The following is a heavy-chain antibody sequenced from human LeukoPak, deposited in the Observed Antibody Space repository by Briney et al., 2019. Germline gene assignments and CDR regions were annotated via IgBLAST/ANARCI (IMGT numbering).Heavy chain of an antibody. CDR2: ISDDGSYT. V-gene: IGHV3-74*01. D-gene: IGHD2-21*01. CDR3: ASFGISWRSSY. Sequence: GGSLRLSCAASGFSFSGHWVHWVRQAPGKGLVWVSRISDDGSYTSNVDSVKGRFTISRDNVNNMLYLHMNSLRAEDTAVYYCASFGISWRSSYWGQGTLVTVSS. J-gene: IGHJ4*02. CDR1: GFSFSGHW.